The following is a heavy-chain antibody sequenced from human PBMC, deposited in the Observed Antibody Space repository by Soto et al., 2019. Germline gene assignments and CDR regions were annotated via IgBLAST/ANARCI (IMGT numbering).Heavy chain of an antibody. J-gene: IGHJ6*02. CDR3: ARDCRGGGCYPGMDV. V-gene: IGHV3-7*01. D-gene: IGHD2-21*01. Sequence: PGGSLRLSCAASGFTFSSYRMTWVRQAPGKGLEWVGNIKQDESETFYVDSAKGRFTISRDNAKNTVYLQINSLRAEYTAVYFCARDCRGGGCYPGMDVWGRETRVTVSS. CDR2: IKQDESET. CDR1: GFTFSSYR.